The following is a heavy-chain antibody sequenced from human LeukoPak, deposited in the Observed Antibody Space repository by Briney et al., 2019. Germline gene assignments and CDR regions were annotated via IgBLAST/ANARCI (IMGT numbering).Heavy chain of an antibody. CDR2: IYYSGST. CDR1: GGSISSGGYY. V-gene: IGHV4-31*03. D-gene: IGHD1-1*01. CDR3: ASRRYNWNDVIEY. J-gene: IGHJ4*02. Sequence: SETLSLTCTVSGGSISSGGYYWSWIRQHPGKGLEWIGYIYYSGSTYYNPSLKSRVTISVDTSKNQFSLKLSSVTAADTAVYYCASRRYNWNDVIEYWGQGTQVTVSS.